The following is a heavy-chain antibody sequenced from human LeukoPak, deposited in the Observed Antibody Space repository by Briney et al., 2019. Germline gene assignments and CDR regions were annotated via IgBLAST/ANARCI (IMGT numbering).Heavy chain of an antibody. J-gene: IGHJ4*02. Sequence: NSSETLSLTCAVYGGSFSGYYWSWIRQPPGKGLEWIGEINHSGSTNYNPSLKSRVTISVDTSKNQFSLKLSSVTAADTAVYYCARGAARYFDWLPPDYWGQGTLVTVSS. CDR1: GGSFSGYY. D-gene: IGHD3-9*01. CDR2: INHSGST. CDR3: ARGAARYFDWLPPDY. V-gene: IGHV4-34*01.